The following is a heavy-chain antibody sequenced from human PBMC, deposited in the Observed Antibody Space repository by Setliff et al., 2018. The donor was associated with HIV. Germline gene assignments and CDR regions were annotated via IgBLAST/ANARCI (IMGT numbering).Heavy chain of an antibody. Sequence: PGESLKISCKASGYNFISYYIGWVRQMPGKGLEWMGIIYPGDSDTRYGPSFEGQVTISADWSITTAFLQWNSLKASDTAMYYCARLRIMITFGGVIDPYFDYWGQ. J-gene: IGHJ4*02. CDR1: GYNFISYY. CDR3: ARLRIMITFGGVIDPYFDY. V-gene: IGHV5-51*01. CDR2: IYPGDSDT. D-gene: IGHD3-16*02.